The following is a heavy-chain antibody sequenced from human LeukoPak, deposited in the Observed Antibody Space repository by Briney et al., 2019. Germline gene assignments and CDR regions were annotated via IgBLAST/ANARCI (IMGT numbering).Heavy chain of an antibody. CDR2: IKQDGREK. J-gene: IGHJ4*02. CDR3: ARGGSGWYVATFDY. Sequence: GGSLRLSCAASGFTFSSYWTNWVRQAPGKGPEWVANIKQDGREKYYLESVKGRFTISRDNAKNSLYLQMNSLRAEDTAVYYCARGGSGWYVATFDYWGQGTLVTVSS. D-gene: IGHD6-19*01. V-gene: IGHV3-7*01. CDR1: GFTFSSYW.